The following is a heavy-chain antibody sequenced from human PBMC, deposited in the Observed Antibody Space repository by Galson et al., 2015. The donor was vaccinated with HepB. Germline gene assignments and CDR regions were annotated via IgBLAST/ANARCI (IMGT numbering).Heavy chain of an antibody. V-gene: IGHV3-64*01. J-gene: IGHJ3*02. CDR1: GFTFSSYA. CDR3: ARGVATKLHDDAFDI. D-gene: IGHD5-24*01. CDR2: ISSNGGST. Sequence: SLRLSCAASGFTFSSYAMHWVRQAPGKGLEYVSAISSNGGSTYYANSVKGRFTISRDNSKNTLYLQMGSLRAEDMAVYYCARGVATKLHDDAFDIWGQGTMATVSS.